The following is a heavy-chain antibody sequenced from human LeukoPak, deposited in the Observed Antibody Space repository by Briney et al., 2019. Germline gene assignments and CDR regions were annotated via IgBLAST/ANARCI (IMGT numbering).Heavy chain of an antibody. Sequence: ASVKVSCKVSGYTLTELSMHWVRQAPGKGLEWMGGFDPEDGETIYAQKFQGRVTMTRDMSTSTVYMELSSLRSEDTAVYYCARGPPIGDWFDPWGQGTLVTVSS. J-gene: IGHJ5*02. D-gene: IGHD3-3*01. CDR3: ARGPPIGDWFDP. CDR1: GYTLTELS. CDR2: FDPEDGET. V-gene: IGHV1-24*01.